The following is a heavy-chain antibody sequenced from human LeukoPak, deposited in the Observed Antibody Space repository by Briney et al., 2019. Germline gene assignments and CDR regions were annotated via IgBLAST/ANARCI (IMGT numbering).Heavy chain of an antibody. J-gene: IGHJ4*02. D-gene: IGHD3-3*01. CDR2: IYTTGTT. CDR3: ARERYDFWSFDY. CDR1: GVSFSSYY. V-gene: IGHV4-4*09. Sequence: PSETLSLTCTVSGVSFSSYYWRWLRQPPGKGLEWIGYIYTTGTTSYNPSLKSRVTISLDTSKNQFSLQLSSVTAADTAVYYCARERYDFWSFDYWGEGTLVTFSS.